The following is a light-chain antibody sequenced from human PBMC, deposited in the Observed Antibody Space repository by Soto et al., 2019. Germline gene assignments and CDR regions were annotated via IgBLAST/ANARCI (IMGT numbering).Light chain of an antibody. V-gene: IGKV3-20*01. CDR1: QSVNNDY. CDR3: QQHGTSPLT. J-gene: IGKJ4*01. CDR2: GAS. Sequence: ETVLTQSPGTLSLSPGERATLSCRATQSVNNDYLAWYQQRPGLPPRLLIFGASGRATGIPDRFSGSGSGTDFTLTISRLEPEDFAIYYCQQHGTSPLTFGGGTKVDIK.